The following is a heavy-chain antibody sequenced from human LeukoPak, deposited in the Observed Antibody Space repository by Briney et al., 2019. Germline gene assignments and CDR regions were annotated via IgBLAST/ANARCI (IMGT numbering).Heavy chain of an antibody. D-gene: IGHD6-13*01. V-gene: IGHV1-8*01. Sequence: ASVKVSCKASGYTFTSYDINWVRQATGQGLEWMGWMNPNSGNTGYAQKFQGRVTMTRNTSISTAYMELRSLRSDDTAVYYCARVSEGAAAGVFDPWGQGTLVTVSS. CDR1: GYTFTSYD. CDR2: MNPNSGNT. J-gene: IGHJ5*02. CDR3: ARVSEGAAAGVFDP.